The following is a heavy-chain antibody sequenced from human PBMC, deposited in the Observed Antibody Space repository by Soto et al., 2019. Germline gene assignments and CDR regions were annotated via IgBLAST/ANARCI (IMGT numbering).Heavy chain of an antibody. D-gene: IGHD3-22*01. V-gene: IGHV5-51*01. CDR3: ARLLITYYDSSGYYSPFDY. CDR1: GYSFTSYW. CDR2: IYPGDSNT. J-gene: IGHJ4*02. Sequence: PGESLKISCKGSGYSFTSYWIGWVRQMPGKGLEWMGIIYPGDSNTRYSPSFQGQVTISADKSISTAYLQWSSLKASDTAMYYCARLLITYYDSSGYYSPFDYWGQGTLVTVSS.